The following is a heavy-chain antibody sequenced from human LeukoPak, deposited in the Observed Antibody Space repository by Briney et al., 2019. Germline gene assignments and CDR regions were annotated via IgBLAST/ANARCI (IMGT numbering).Heavy chain of an antibody. CDR2: INHSGST. J-gene: IGHJ6*02. CDR1: GGSISSGGYS. V-gene: IGHV4-30-2*01. CDR3: ARGLRFGELLRYYYYYGMDV. D-gene: IGHD3-10*01. Sequence: KSSQTLSLTCAVSGGSISSGGYSWSWIRQPPGKGLEWIGEINHSGSTNYNPSLKSRVTISVDTSRNQFSLKLSSVTAADTAVYYCARGLRFGELLRYYYYYGMDVWGQGTTVTVSS.